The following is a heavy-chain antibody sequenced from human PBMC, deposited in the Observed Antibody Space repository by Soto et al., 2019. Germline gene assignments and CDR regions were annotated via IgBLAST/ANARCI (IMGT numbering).Heavy chain of an antibody. CDR1: GFTFFNYA. CDR3: ARKILVSTTRPEYWYFDL. Sequence: EVQLLESGGGLVQPGGSLRLSCAGSGFTFFNYAMNWVRQAPGKGVEWVSSISGGGDGTFFPDSVRGRFTFSRGNSKNTVTLQMNSLGVEDTAVYYCARKILVSTTRPEYWYFDLWGRGTLVTVSS. V-gene: IGHV3-23*01. D-gene: IGHD2-21*01. CDR2: ISGGGDGT. J-gene: IGHJ2*01.